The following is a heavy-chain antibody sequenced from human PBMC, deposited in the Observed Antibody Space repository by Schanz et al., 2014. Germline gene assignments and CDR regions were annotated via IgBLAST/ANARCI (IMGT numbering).Heavy chain of an antibody. CDR3: ARDLISSGWYG. V-gene: IGHV3-11*05. J-gene: IGHJ4*02. Sequence: QVQLVESGGGLVKPGGSLRLSCAASGFTFSDYYMSWIRQAPGKGLEWISYISSTSRATYYADSVKGRFTISRDNAKNSLFLQMNSLRVEDTAVYYCARDLISSGWYGWGQGTLVTVSS. CDR2: ISSTSRAT. D-gene: IGHD6-19*01. CDR1: GFTFSDYY.